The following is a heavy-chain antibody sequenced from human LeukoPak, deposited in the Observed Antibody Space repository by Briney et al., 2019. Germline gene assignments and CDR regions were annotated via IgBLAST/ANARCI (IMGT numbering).Heavy chain of an antibody. J-gene: IGHJ4*02. V-gene: IGHV3-7*01. CDR2: IKQDGSEK. Sequence: GGSLRLSCAASGLPFSSHWMSWVRQAPGKGLEWVANIKQDGSEKNYVDSVKGRFTISIDNARNSLYLQMNSLRAEDTAVYYCAREEDNADEYLREDYWGQGTLVTVSS. CDR3: AREEDNADEYLREDY. CDR1: GLPFSSHW. D-gene: IGHD2-15*01.